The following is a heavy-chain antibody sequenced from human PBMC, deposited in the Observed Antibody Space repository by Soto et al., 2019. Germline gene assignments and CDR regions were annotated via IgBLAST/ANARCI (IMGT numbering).Heavy chain of an antibody. D-gene: IGHD3-16*01. CDR1: GYTFTSHG. J-gene: IGHJ4*02. V-gene: IGHV1-18*01. Sequence: VQLVQSGAEVKKPGASVKVSCKASGYTFTSHGINWVRRAPGQGLEWMGWISAHNGNTKYAEKFQGRITVATETSTSTAYMELMSLRSDDTAVYYCARENVNSKSWYVVDYWGQGTLVTVSS. CDR3: ARENVNSKSWYVVDY. CDR2: ISAHNGNT.